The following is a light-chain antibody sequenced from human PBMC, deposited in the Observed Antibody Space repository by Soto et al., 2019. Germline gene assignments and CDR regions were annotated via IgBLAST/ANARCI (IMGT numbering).Light chain of an antibody. Sequence: TQHASASESPGQSVTSSCTGSSSDVGGYNFVSWYQQHPGKAPKLLIYEVSERPSGVPDRFSGSKSGNTASLTVSGIQADDEADYYCSSYAGRNNLYVFGTRTKVTVL. CDR3: SSYAGRNNLYV. CDR2: EVS. J-gene: IGLJ1*01. V-gene: IGLV2-8*01. CDR1: SSDVGGYNF.